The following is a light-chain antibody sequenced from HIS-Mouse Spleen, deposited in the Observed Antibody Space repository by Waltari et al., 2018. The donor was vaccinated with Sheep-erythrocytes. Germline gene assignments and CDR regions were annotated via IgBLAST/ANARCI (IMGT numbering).Light chain of an antibody. CDR2: QDS. Sequence: SYELTQPPSVSVSPGQTASITCSGDKLGDKYACWYQQKPGQSPVLVIYQDSKRPSGIPGRCSGSNSGNTATLTISGTQAMDEADYYCQAWDSSTAWNVVFGGGTKLTVL. J-gene: IGLJ2*01. CDR1: KLGDKY. CDR3: QAWDSSTAWNVV. V-gene: IGLV3-1*01.